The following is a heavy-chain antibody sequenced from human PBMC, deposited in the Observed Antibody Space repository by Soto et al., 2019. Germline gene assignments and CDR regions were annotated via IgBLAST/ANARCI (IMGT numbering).Heavy chain of an antibody. CDR2: ISGSGGNT. V-gene: IGHV3-23*01. CDR1: GFTFSSYA. D-gene: IGHD3-9*01. Sequence: GGSLRLSCAASGFTFSSYAMSWVRQAPGKGLEWVSAISGSGGNTYYADSVKGRFTISRDNSKNTLYLQMNSLRAEDTAVYYCAKVLGPYDILTGCFDYWGQGTLVTVSS. J-gene: IGHJ4*02. CDR3: AKVLGPYDILTGCFDY.